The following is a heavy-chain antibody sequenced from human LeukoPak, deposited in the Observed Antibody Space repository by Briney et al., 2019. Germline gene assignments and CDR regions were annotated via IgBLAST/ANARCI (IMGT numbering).Heavy chain of an antibody. CDR1: GFTFDDYA. CDR3: AKEATIVATAPWYYYYYMDV. J-gene: IGHJ6*03. D-gene: IGHD5-12*01. V-gene: IGHV3-43D*03. Sequence: GGSLRLSCAASGFTFDDYAMHWVRQAPGKGLEWVSLISWDGGSTYYADSVKGRFTISRDNSKNSLYLQMNSLRAEDTALYYCAKEATIVATAPWYYYYYMDVWGKGTTVTVSS. CDR2: ISWDGGST.